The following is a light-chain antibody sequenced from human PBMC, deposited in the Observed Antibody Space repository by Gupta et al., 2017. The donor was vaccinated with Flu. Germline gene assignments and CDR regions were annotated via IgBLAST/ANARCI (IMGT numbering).Light chain of an antibody. CDR1: TSNIGAGSD. CDR3: QSYDSDLNFRV. CDR2: NDN. Sequence: QSVLTHPPPVAGAPGPRVTISCTGSTSNIGAGSDVFWYQLIPRTAPTLLMYNDNNRPSGVPNRFSGSRSGTSASLAISGLQTADEADYYCQSYDSDLNFRVFGGGTKLTVL. V-gene: IGLV1-40*01. J-gene: IGLJ3*02.